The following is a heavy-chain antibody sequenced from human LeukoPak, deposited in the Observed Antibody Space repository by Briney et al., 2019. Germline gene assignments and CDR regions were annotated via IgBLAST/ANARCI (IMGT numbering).Heavy chain of an antibody. CDR2: IYHSGST. D-gene: IGHD4-17*01. V-gene: IGHV4-4*02. CDR1: GGCISSCNW. Sequence: SETLSLTCAVSGGCISSCNWWGWVRQPPGKGLEWIGEIYHSGSTNYNPSLKSRVTISVDKSKNQFSLKLSSVTAADTAVYYCAGEQYADYGDYEGSGAFDIWGQGTMVTVSS. J-gene: IGHJ3*02. CDR3: AGEQYADYGDYEGSGAFDI.